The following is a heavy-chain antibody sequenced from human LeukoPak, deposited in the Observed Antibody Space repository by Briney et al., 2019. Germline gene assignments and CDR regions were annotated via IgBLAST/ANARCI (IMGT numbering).Heavy chain of an antibody. Sequence: SETLSLTCTVSGGSISSSSYYWGWIRQPPGKGLEWIGSIYYSGSTYYNPSLKSRVTISVDTSKNQFSLKLSSVTAADTAVYYCARPRGDYVYDYWGQGTLVTVSS. J-gene: IGHJ4*02. CDR3: ARPRGDYVYDY. CDR1: GGSISSSSYY. V-gene: IGHV4-39*01. CDR2: IYYSGST. D-gene: IGHD4-17*01.